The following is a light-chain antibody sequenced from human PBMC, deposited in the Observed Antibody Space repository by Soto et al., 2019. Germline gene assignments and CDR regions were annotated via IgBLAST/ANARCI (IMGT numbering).Light chain of an antibody. CDR3: SSYGSYDNLI. CDR1: SNDLGGFNY. CDR2: EVT. Sequence: QSALTQPPSASGSPGQSVTISCSGTSNDLGGFNYVSWYQQHPGKAPKLIIYEVTERPSGVPDRFSGSKSGNTASLTVSGLQAEDEADYYCSSYGSYDNLIFGGGTKLTVL. V-gene: IGLV2-8*01. J-gene: IGLJ2*01.